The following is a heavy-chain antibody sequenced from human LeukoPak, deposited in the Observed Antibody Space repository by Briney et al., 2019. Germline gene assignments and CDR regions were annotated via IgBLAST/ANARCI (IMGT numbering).Heavy chain of an antibody. CDR3: ARVVGIAAAGTSAYGMDV. CDR2: IYYSGST. J-gene: IGHJ6*02. CDR1: GGSISSYY. V-gene: IGHV4-59*01. Sequence: PSETLSPTCTVSGGSISSYYCSWIRHPPGKGLDWIGYIYYSGSTNYNPSLKSRVTISVDTSKNQFSLKLSSVTAADTAVYYCARVVGIAAAGTSAYGMDVWGQGTTVTVSS. D-gene: IGHD6-13*01.